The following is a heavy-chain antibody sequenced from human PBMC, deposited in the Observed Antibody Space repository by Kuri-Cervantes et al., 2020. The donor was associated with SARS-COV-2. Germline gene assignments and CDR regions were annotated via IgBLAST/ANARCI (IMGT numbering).Heavy chain of an antibody. J-gene: IGHJ6*02. V-gene: IGHV4-59*01. Sequence: LRLSCTVSGGSISSYYWSWIRQPPGKGLEWIGYIYYSGSTNYNPSLKSRVTISVDTSKNQFSLKLSSVTAADTAVYYCARDGGGARDYYYGMDVWGQGTTVTVSS. CDR1: GGSISSYY. CDR3: ARDGGGARDYYYGMDV. D-gene: IGHD4-23*01. CDR2: IYYSGST.